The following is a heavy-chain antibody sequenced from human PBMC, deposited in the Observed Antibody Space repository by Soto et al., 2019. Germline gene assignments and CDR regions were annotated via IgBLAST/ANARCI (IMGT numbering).Heavy chain of an antibody. D-gene: IGHD3-9*01. CDR2: IYYSGST. J-gene: IGHJ4*02. Sequence: SETLSLTCTVSGGSIRRYYWSWIRQPPGKGLEWIGYIYYSGSTNYNPSLKSRVTISVDTSKNQFSLRLSSVTAADTAVYYCARRDILTGYYYDYWSQGTLDTGSS. CDR3: ARRDILTGYYYDY. CDR1: GGSIRRYY. V-gene: IGHV4-59*08.